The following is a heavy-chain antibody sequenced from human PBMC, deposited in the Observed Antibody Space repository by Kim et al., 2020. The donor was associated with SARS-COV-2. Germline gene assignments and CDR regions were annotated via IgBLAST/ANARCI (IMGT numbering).Heavy chain of an antibody. V-gene: IGHV1-69*04. D-gene: IGHD5-12*01. J-gene: IGHJ4*02. CDR3: AREGDGYNSFDY. CDR2: IIPILGIA. CDR1: GGTFSSYA. Sequence: SVKVSCKASGGTFSSYAISWVRQAPGQGLEWMGRIIPILGIANYAQKFQGRVTITADKSTSTAYMELSSLRSEDTAVYYCAREGDGYNSFDYWGQGTLVTVSS.